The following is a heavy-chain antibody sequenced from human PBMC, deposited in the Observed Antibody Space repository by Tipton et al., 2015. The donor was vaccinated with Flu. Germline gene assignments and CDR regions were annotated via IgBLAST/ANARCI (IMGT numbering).Heavy chain of an antibody. Sequence: QLVQSGAEVKKPGESLKISCKTSGYAFSTYWIGWVRQMSGKGLEWMGVIYPGDSEARYSPSFQGLVTISVDTSVSTAYLQWNSQGASETDIYYCARHVADVVVVPGQGPHYDYYGNDVWGQGTTVPVSS. J-gene: IGHJ6*02. CDR2: IYPGDSEA. CDR3: ARHVADVVVVPGQGPHYDYYGNDV. V-gene: IGHV5-51*01. D-gene: IGHD2-21*01. CDR1: GYAFSTYW.